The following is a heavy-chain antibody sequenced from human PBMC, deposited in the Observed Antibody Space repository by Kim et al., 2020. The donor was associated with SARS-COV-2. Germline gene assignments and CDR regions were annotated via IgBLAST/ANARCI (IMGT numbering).Heavy chain of an antibody. Sequence: GGSLTLSCAASGFTFSDYAMSWVRQAPGKGLEWVSVIYSVGSNTYYADSVKGRFTISRDNSKNTLYLQMSSLSAEDTAIYYCAKEGGGGAYLYVDFWGQGTLVTVSS. CDR3: AKEGGGGAYLYVDF. D-gene: IGHD3-16*01. CDR1: GFTFSDYA. J-gene: IGHJ4*02. V-gene: IGHV3-23*03. CDR2: IYSVGSNT.